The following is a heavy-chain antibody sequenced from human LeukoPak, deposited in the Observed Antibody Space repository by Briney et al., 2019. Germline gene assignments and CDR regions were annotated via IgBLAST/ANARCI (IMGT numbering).Heavy chain of an antibody. CDR3: ARGTDGSPRWYFDL. CDR1: GFTFSSYA. J-gene: IGHJ2*01. CDR2: ISYDGSNK. V-gene: IGHV3-30*04. Sequence: PGRSLRLSCAASGFTFSSYAMHWVRQAPGKGLEWVAVISYDGSNKYYADSVKGRFTISRDNSKNTLYLQMNSLRAEDTAVYYCARGTDGSPRWYFDLWGRGTLVTVSS. D-gene: IGHD3-10*01.